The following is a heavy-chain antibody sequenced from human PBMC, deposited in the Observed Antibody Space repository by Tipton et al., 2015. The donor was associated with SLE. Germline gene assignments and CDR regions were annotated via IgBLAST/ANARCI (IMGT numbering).Heavy chain of an antibody. V-gene: IGHV3-48*03. Sequence: SLRLSCAASGFTFSSYDMNWVRQAPGKGLEWVSYISDTGSTRFYADSVKGRFTISRDNAKNSLYLQMNSLRAEDTAVYYCARVVAYVIDYWGQGTLVTVSS. D-gene: IGHD3-10*02. CDR2: ISDTGSTR. CDR1: GFTFSSYD. CDR3: ARVVAYVIDY. J-gene: IGHJ4*02.